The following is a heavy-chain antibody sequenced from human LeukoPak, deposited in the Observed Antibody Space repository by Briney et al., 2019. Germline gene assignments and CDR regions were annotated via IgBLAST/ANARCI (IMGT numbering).Heavy chain of an antibody. J-gene: IGHJ4*02. V-gene: IGHV4-38-2*02. CDR1: GDSISSGYC. Sequence: SETLSRTCTVSGDSISSGYCWGWIRQPPGKGLEWIGSIYHSGSTYYNPSLKSRVTISVDTSKNQFSLKLSSVTAADTAVYYCASLVRGSSSWGPPIYWGQGTLVTVSS. CDR2: IYHSGST. CDR3: ASLVRGSSSWGPPIY. D-gene: IGHD6-13*01.